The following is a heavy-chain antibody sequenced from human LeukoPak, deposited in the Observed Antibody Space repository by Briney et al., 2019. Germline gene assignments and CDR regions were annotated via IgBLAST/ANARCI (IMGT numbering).Heavy chain of an antibody. Sequence: GGSLRLSCAASGFTFNNYTMNWVRQAPGKGLEWVSSISRNGIYIKYVDSVKGRFTVSRDNAKNSLYLQMNSLRAEDTAVYYCARDGLPAAVANWFDPWGQGTLVTVSS. V-gene: IGHV3-21*01. CDR2: ISRNGIYI. CDR3: ARDGLPAAVANWFDP. CDR1: GFTFNNYT. J-gene: IGHJ5*02. D-gene: IGHD2-2*01.